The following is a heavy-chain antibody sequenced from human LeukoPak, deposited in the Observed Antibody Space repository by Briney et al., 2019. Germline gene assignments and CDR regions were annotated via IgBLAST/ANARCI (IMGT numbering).Heavy chain of an antibody. J-gene: IGHJ4*02. D-gene: IGHD3-10*01. Sequence: SETLSLTCTVSGGSISSYYWSWIRQPPGKGLEWIGYIYYSGSTNYNPSLKSRVTISVDTSKNQFSLKLSSVTAADTAVYYCAREGRGSQAFDYWGQGTLVTVSS. V-gene: IGHV4-59*01. CDR2: IYYSGST. CDR3: AREGRGSQAFDY. CDR1: GGSISSYY.